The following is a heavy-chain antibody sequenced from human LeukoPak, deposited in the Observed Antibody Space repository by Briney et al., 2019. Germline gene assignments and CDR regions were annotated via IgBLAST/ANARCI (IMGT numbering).Heavy chain of an antibody. Sequence: SETLSLTCAVYGGSFSGYYWSWIRQPPGKGLEWIGEINHSGSTNYNPSLKSRVTMSVDTSRNQFSLKLSSVTAADTAIYYCARAGGSTMYFDSWGQGTLVTVSS. CDR3: ARAGGSTMYFDS. J-gene: IGHJ4*02. CDR2: INHSGST. V-gene: IGHV4-34*01. CDR1: GGSFSGYY. D-gene: IGHD3-10*01.